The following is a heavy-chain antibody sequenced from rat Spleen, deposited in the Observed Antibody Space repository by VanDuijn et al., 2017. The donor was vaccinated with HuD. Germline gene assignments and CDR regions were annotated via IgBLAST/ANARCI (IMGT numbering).Heavy chain of an antibody. Sequence: EVQLVESGGGLVQPGRSMKLSCVASGFTFSNCDMAWVRQAPKKGLEWVAYISPRGGSTYRRDSVKGRFTVSRDNAKSTLYLQMDSLRSEDTATYYCVRHPDYSNYFDYWGQGVMVTVSS. J-gene: IGHJ2*01. CDR2: ISPRGGST. CDR3: VRHPDYSNYFDY. D-gene: IGHD1-1*01. V-gene: IGHV5-25*01. CDR1: GFTFSNCD.